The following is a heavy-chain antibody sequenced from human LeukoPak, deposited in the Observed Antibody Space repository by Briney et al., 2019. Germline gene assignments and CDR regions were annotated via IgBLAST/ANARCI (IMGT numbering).Heavy chain of an antibody. Sequence: SVTLSLTCTVSGGSIGSNYWTWFRQPPGKGLEYIGYIYYTGGTNYNPSLKSRVTISVDTSKNQFSLKLTSVTAADTAVYFCAKYGNSGWVIDDWGQGTLVTVSS. CDR2: IYYTGGT. CDR1: GGSIGSNY. CDR3: AKYGNSGWVIDD. V-gene: IGHV4-59*08. D-gene: IGHD6-25*01. J-gene: IGHJ4*02.